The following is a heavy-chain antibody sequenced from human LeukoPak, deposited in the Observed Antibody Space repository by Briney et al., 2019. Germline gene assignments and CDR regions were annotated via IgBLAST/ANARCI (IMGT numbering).Heavy chain of an antibody. CDR2: MNPNSGNT. V-gene: IGHV1-8*01. Sequence: ASLKVSCKASGYSFTSFDINWVRQAPGQGLEWMGWMNPNSGNTDYVEKFQGRVSMTRNTSINTAYMELSSLRSDDTAIYYCARLTRYYYGMDVWGQGTTVTVSS. D-gene: IGHD1-14*01. J-gene: IGHJ6*02. CDR3: ARLTRYYYGMDV. CDR1: GYSFTSFD.